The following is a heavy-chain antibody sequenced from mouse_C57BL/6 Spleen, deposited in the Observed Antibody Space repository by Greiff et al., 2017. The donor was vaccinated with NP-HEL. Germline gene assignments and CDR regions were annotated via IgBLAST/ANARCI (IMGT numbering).Heavy chain of an antibody. CDR1: GYTFTSYW. D-gene: IGHD3-2*02. CDR3: ARWTAQALYFDY. J-gene: IGHJ2*01. V-gene: IGHV1-50*01. CDR2: IDPSDSYT. Sequence: QVQLQQPGAELVKPGASVKLSCKASGYTFTSYWMQWVKQRPGQGLEWIGEIDPSDSYTNYNQKFKGKATLTVDTSSSTAYMQLSSLTSEDSAVYYCARWTAQALYFDYWGQGTTLTVSS.